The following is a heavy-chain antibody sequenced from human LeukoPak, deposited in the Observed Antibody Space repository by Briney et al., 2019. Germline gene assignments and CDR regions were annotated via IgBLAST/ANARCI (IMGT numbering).Heavy chain of an antibody. D-gene: IGHD3-16*01. Sequence: PSETLSLTCTVSGSSISSSSYYWGWIRQPPGKGLEWIGSIYYSGSTYYNPSLKSRVTISVDTSKNQFSLKLSSVTAADTAVYYCARHFSTGGGEVIDYWGQGTLVTVSS. V-gene: IGHV4-39*01. J-gene: IGHJ4*02. CDR2: IYYSGST. CDR3: ARHFSTGGGEVIDY. CDR1: GSSISSSSYY.